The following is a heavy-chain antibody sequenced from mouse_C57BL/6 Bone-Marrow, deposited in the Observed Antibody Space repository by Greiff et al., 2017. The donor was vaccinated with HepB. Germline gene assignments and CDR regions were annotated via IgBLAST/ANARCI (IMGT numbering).Heavy chain of an antibody. J-gene: IGHJ1*03. V-gene: IGHV1-55*01. CDR1: GYTFTSYW. CDR3: ARGPHYYGSTHWYFDV. Sequence: QVQLKQPGAELVKPGASVKMSCKASGYTFTSYWITWVKQRPGQGLEWIGDIYPGSGSTNYNEKFKSKATLTVDTSSSTAYMQLSSLTSEDSAVYYCARGPHYYGSTHWYFDVWGTGTTVTVSS. D-gene: IGHD1-1*01. CDR2: IYPGSGST.